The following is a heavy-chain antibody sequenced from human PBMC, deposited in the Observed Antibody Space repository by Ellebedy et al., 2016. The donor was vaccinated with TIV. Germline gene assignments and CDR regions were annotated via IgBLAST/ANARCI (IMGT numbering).Heavy chain of an antibody. D-gene: IGHD3-10*01. V-gene: IGHV4-34*01. CDR3: ARGERLWWFGQLRYCYFDL. Sequence: SRVTISVDTSKNQFSLKLSSVTAADTAVYYCARGERLWWFGQLRYCYFDLWGRGTLVTVSS. J-gene: IGHJ2*01.